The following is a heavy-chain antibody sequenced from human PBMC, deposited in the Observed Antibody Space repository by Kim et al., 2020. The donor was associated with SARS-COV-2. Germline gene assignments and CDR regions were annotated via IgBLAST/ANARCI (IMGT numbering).Heavy chain of an antibody. D-gene: IGHD6-6*01. CDR3: APYSTSSNLEH. Sequence: ASVKVSCKASGYRFTDFYIHWVRQAPGQGLEWMGRINPNTGGTKFAQKFQGRITMTRDTSISTAHMELSSLRSDDTAVYYCAPYSTSSNLEHWGRGTLVT. CDR2: INPNTGGT. CDR1: GYRFTDFY. V-gene: IGHV1-2*06. J-gene: IGHJ1*01.